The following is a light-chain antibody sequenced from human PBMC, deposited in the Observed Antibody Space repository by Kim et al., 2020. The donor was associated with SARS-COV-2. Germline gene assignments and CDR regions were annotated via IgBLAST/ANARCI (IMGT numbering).Light chain of an antibody. V-gene: IGLV3-19*01. CDR1: GRGGHY. J-gene: IGLJ3*02. CDR2: GKN. CDR3: NCRDSNHWV. Sequence: GARGRTVRRKSHGDGRGGHYAGWYRQKPGQAPVLVIYGKNNRPAGIPARFSGSTSGNTASLTITGAQAEDEADYYCNCRDSNHWVFGGGTQLTVL.